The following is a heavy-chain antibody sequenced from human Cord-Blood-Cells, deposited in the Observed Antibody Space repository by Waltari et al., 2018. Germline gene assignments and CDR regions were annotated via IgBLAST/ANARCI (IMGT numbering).Heavy chain of an antibody. D-gene: IGHD1-26*01. J-gene: IGHJ6*03. CDR3: ARGYSGSYYYYMDV. CDR2: RNPNSGNT. Sequence: QVQLVQSGAEVKKPGASVKVSCKASGYTFTSYDINWVRQANGQGLEWMGWRNPNSGNTGNAQKFQGRVTITRITSISTAYMELSSLRSEDTAVYYCARGYSGSYYYYMDVWGKGTTVTVSS. CDR1: GYTFTSYD. V-gene: IGHV1-8*03.